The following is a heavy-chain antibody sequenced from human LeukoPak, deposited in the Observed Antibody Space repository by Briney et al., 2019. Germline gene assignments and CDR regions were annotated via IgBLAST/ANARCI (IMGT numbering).Heavy chain of an antibody. CDR1: GFTLSSYW. J-gene: IGHJ4*02. V-gene: IGHV3-7*01. CDR3: AREHYDILTGYYFNY. Sequence: GGSLRLSCAASGFTLSSYWMSWVRQAPGKGLEWVANIKEDGSLKNYVDSVKGRFTISGDTAKNSVYLQMNSLRAEDTAVYYCAREHYDILTGYYFNYWGQGTLVTVSS. D-gene: IGHD3-9*01. CDR2: IKEDGSLK.